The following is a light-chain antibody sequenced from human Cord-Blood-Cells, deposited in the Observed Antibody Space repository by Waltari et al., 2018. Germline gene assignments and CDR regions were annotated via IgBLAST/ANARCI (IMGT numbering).Light chain of an antibody. Sequence: DIVMTQSPDSLAVSLGERATINCKSSQSVLYSSNNKNYLAWYQQKPGQPPKLLIYWADIRESGVPDRFSGSGSGTDFTLTISSLQAEDVAVYYCQQYYSTPYTFGQGTKLEIK. CDR3: QQYYSTPYT. V-gene: IGKV4-1*01. J-gene: IGKJ2*01. CDR1: QSVLYSSNNKNY. CDR2: WAD.